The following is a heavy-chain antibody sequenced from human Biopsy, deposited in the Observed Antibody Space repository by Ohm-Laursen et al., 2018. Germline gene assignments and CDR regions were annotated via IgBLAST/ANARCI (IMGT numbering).Heavy chain of an antibody. J-gene: IGHJ1*01. CDR3: ARGSNEYGGLYFPH. Sequence: SDTLSLTCTVSGGSFTGHYWSWIRQPPGKGLEWIGHISHTGYTSYKSSLKSRGTISLDTSRKHFSLRLTSLAAADTAVYYCARGSNEYGGLYFPHWGQGTLVTVSS. D-gene: IGHD4-23*01. V-gene: IGHV4-59*11. CDR1: GGSFTGHY. CDR2: ISHTGYT.